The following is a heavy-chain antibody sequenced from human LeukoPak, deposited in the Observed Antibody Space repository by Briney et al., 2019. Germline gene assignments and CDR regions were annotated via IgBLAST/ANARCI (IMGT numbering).Heavy chain of an antibody. Sequence: PSETLSLTCTVSGGSISNYYWSWIRQPPGKGLEWIGYIYYSGSTNYNPSLKSRVTISVDTSKNQFSLKLSSVTAADTAVYYCATKTGSDSSGWFWGQGTLVTVSS. CDR1: GGSISNYY. D-gene: IGHD6-19*01. J-gene: IGHJ4*02. CDR3: ATKTGSDSSGWF. V-gene: IGHV4-59*12. CDR2: IYYSGST.